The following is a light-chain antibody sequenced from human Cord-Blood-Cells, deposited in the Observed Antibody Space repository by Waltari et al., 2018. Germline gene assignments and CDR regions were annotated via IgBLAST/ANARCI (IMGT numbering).Light chain of an antibody. CDR1: SSDVGGYNY. Sequence: QSALTQPRSVSGSPGQSLTISCPGTSSDVGGYNYLSWHQQHPGKAPKRMIYDVSKRPSGVPDRFSGSKSGNTASLTISGLQAEDEADYYCCSYAGSYTVVFGGGTKLTVL. CDR3: CSYAGSYTVV. CDR2: DVS. J-gene: IGLJ3*02. V-gene: IGLV2-11*01.